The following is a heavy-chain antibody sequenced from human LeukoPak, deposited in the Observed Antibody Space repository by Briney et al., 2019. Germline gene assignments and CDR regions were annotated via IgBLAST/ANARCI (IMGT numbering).Heavy chain of an antibody. D-gene: IGHD1-26*01. CDR1: GFTLSSHG. CDR3: AKNLLGSGAYSWYFDL. J-gene: IGHJ2*01. CDR2: ISTSGDGT. V-gene: IGHV3-23*01. Sequence: PGGSLRLSRAASGFTLSSHGMSWVRQTPGKGVEWVSSISTSGDGTVYADSLKGRDTISRDNSKNTLYLQMNSLRAGDTAVYSCAKNLLGSGAYSWYFDLWGRGTLVTVSS.